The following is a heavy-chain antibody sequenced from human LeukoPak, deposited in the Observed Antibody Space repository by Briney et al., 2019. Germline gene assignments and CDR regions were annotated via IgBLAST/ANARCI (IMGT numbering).Heavy chain of an antibody. J-gene: IGHJ6*03. CDR1: GGTFSSYA. CDR3: ARMVRGVRAMDV. Sequence: GASVKVSCKASGGTFSSYAISWVRQAPGQGLEWMGGIIPIFGTANYAQKFQGRVTITTDESTSTAYMELSSLRSEDTAVYYCARMVRGVRAMDVLGKGTTVTVSS. D-gene: IGHD3-10*01. CDR2: IIPIFGTA. V-gene: IGHV1-69*05.